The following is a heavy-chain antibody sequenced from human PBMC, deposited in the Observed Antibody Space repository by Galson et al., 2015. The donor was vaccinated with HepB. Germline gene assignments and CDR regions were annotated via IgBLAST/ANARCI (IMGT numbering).Heavy chain of an antibody. Sequence: SLRLSCAASGFTFSDYYMSWIRQAPGKGLEWVSYISSSGSTIYYADSVKGRFTISRDNAKNSLYLQMNSLRAEDTAVYYCARSVWEPPSYHGYYYGMDVWGQGTTVTVSS. D-gene: IGHD1-26*01. V-gene: IGHV3-11*01. CDR1: GFTFSDYY. CDR2: ISSSGSTI. J-gene: IGHJ6*02. CDR3: ARSVWEPPSYHGYYYGMDV.